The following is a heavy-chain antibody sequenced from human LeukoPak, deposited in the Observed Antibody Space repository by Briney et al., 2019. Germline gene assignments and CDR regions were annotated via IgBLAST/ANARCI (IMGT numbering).Heavy chain of an antibody. CDR3: ARRFELYYYYYYYMDV. J-gene: IGHJ6*03. Sequence: SETLSLTCAVYGGSFSGYYWSWIRQPPGKGLEWIGEINHSGSTNYNPSLKSRVTISVDTSKNQFSLKLSSVTAADTAVYYCARRFELYYYYYYYMDVWGKGTTVTISS. D-gene: IGHD3-10*01. CDR2: INHSGST. V-gene: IGHV4-34*01. CDR1: GGSFSGYY.